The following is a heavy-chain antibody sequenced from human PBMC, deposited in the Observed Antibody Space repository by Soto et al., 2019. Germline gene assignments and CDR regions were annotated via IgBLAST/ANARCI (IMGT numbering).Heavy chain of an antibody. CDR1: GDSVSSNRAA. CDR3: ARDPPAFHSAFDS. D-gene: IGHD4-4*01. V-gene: IGHV6-1*01. Sequence: SQTLSLTCAISGDSVSSNRAAWNWIRQSPSRGLEWLGRTYYRSKWYNDYAPSVKSRITINPDTSKNQFSLQLSSVIPEDTAVYYCARDPPAFHSAFDSWGQGTLVPVYS. J-gene: IGHJ4*02. CDR2: TYYRSKWYN.